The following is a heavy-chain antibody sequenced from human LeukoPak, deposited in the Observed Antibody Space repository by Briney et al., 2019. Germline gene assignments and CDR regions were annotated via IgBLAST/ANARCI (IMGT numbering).Heavy chain of an antibody. J-gene: IGHJ5*02. Sequence: GASVKVSCKASGGTFSSYAISWVRQAPGQGLEWMGWMNPNSGNTGYAQKFQGRVTMTRNTSISTAYMELSSLTAEDTAVYYCARDPCGSTSCYFKSWGQGTLVTVTS. D-gene: IGHD2-2*01. V-gene: IGHV1-8*02. CDR2: MNPNSGNT. CDR3: ARDPCGSTSCYFKS. CDR1: GGTFSSYA.